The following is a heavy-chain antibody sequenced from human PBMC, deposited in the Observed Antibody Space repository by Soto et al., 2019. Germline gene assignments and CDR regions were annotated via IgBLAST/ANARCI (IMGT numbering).Heavy chain of an antibody. CDR2: INHSGST. D-gene: IGHD2-15*01. CDR1: GGSFSGFY. Sequence: TSETLSVSXAVDGGSFSGFYWTWIRQPPGTGLEWIGEINHSGSTNYNPSLKSRVTISVDTSKNQFSLKLTSVTAADTAVYYCASFNLGYCSGGTCYYWGQGTLVTVSS. J-gene: IGHJ4*02. V-gene: IGHV4-34*01. CDR3: ASFNLGYCSGGTCYY.